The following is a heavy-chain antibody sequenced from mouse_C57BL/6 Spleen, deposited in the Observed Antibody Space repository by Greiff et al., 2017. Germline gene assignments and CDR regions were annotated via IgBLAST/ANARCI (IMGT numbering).Heavy chain of an antibody. D-gene: IGHD3-2*01. CDR3: ARTPMTAVDIDV. J-gene: IGHJ1*03. V-gene: IGHV14-2*01. CDR2: IYPEDGDT. CDR1: GFNFKDYY. Sequence: EVQLQESGAELVKPGASVKLSCTASGFNFKDYYMHWVKQRTEQGLEWIGRIYPEDGDTKYDPKFQGKATITADTSSNTAYLQLSSLTSEDAAVYYCARTPMTAVDIDVWGTGTTVTVSS.